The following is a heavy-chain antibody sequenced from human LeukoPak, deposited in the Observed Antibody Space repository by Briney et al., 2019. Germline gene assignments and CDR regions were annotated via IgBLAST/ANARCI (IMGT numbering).Heavy chain of an antibody. Sequence: PGGSLRLSCAASGFTFDDYAMHWVRQAPGKGLEWVSGISWNSGSIGYADSVKGRFTISRDNAKNSLYLQMNSLRAEDTALYYCAKDSYYDILTGYQSDWGQGTLVTVSS. CDR1: GFTFDDYA. CDR2: ISWNSGSI. D-gene: IGHD3-9*01. J-gene: IGHJ4*02. CDR3: AKDSYYDILTGYQSD. V-gene: IGHV3-9*01.